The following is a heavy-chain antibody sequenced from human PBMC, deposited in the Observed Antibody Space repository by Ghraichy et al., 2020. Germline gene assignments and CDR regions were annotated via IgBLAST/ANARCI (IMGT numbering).Heavy chain of an antibody. V-gene: IGHV4-39*01. D-gene: IGHD6-19*01. CDR2: IYHAGST. Sequence: SETLSLTCTVSGGSISSSSYYWGWIRQPPGKGLEWIGGIYHAGSTYYNPSLKSRVTIYVDTSKNQFSLKLSSVTAADTAVYYCARVARSGWYNDYWGQGTLVTVSS. CDR3: ARVARSGWYNDY. J-gene: IGHJ4*02. CDR1: GGSISSSSYY.